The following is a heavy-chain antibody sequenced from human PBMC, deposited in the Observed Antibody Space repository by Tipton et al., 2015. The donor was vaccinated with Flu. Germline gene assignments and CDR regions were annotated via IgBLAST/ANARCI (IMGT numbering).Heavy chain of an antibody. V-gene: IGHV1-46*01. J-gene: IGHJ4*02. Sequence: QSGAEVKKPGASVKVSCKASGYTFTSYYMHWVRQAPGQGLEWMGIINPSGGSTSYAQKFQGRVTMTRDTSTSTVYMELSSLRSEDTAVYYCARLYHYNGNGYYGFDYWGQGTLVTVSS. D-gene: IGHD3-22*01. CDR3: ARLYHYNGNGYYGFDY. CDR1: GYTFTSYY. CDR2: INPSGGST.